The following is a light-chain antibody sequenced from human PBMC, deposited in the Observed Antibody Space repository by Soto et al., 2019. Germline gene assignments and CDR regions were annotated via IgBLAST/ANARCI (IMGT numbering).Light chain of an antibody. J-gene: IGKJ5*01. V-gene: IGKV3-15*01. CDR1: HSVFDS. Sequence: MTQSPSTLSASPGDRTTLSCRASHSVFDSLAWYQQKPVQAPKLLIYGADSMASEIPARFSGSGSGTDFSLTISSLQSEDFSLYYCQHQDNWPLITFGQRTRLEIK. CDR2: GAD. CDR3: QHQDNWPLIT.